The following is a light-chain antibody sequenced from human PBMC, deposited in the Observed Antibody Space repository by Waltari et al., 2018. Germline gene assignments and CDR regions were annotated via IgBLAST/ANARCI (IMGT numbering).Light chain of an antibody. Sequence: QSALTQPASVSGSPGQSITISCTGTSSDVGGYNYVSWYQHHPGKAPKLMIYDVTKRPSGVSNRFSGSKSGNTASLTISGLHTEDESDYYCSSYTSTNTVIFGGGTKVTVL. J-gene: IGLJ2*01. CDR2: DVT. V-gene: IGLV2-14*03. CDR1: SSDVGGYNY. CDR3: SSYTSTNTVI.